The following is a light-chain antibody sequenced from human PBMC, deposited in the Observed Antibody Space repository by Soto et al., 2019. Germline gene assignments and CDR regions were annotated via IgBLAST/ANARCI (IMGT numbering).Light chain of an antibody. CDR1: LSVSTN. J-gene: IGKJ1*01. CDR3: QQYNIWPRT. Sequence: EIVMTQSPGTLSVSPVERATLSCRASLSVSTNLAWYQQKPGQAPRLLIYGASTRATGISARFSGSGSGTEFSLTISSLQSEDFAVYYCQQYNIWPRTFCQGTKVDIK. CDR2: GAS. V-gene: IGKV3-15*01.